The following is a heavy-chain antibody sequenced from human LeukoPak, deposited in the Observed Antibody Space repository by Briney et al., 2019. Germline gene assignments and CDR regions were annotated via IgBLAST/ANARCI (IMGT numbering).Heavy chain of an antibody. CDR2: IYHSGTT. D-gene: IGHD3-22*01. Sequence: PSETLSLTCAISGGSINSNNWWSWVRQPPGKGLQWIGEIYHSGTTSYNPSLKSRVTISVDTSKNQFSLKLTSVTAADTAVYYCARGYDSGGYYAYFDYWGQGALVTVSS. V-gene: IGHV4-4*02. J-gene: IGHJ4*02. CDR3: ARGYDSGGYYAYFDY. CDR1: GGSINSNNW.